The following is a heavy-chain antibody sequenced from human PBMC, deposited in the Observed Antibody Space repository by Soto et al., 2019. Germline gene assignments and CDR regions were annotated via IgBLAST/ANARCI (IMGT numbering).Heavy chain of an antibody. CDR3: ARDPASSIAARTPI. J-gene: IGHJ3*02. D-gene: IGHD6-6*01. CDR2: IYYSGST. V-gene: IGHV4-31*03. Sequence: SETLSLTCTVSGGSISSGGYYWSWIRQHPGKGLEWIGYIYYSGSTYYNPSLKSRVTISVDTSKNQFSLKLSSVTAADTAVYYCARDPASSIAARTPIWGQGTMVTVSS. CDR1: GGSISSGGYY.